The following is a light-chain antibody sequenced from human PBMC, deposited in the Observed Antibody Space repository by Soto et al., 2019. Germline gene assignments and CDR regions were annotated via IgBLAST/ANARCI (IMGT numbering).Light chain of an antibody. CDR2: GAS. Sequence: EIVMTQSPATLSVSPGERAPFSCRASQGVTSNLTWYKQNPGQPPRLLIYGASTRATGIPARFSGSGSGTEFTVTISSLQSEDFAVYHCQQYNNWAHLFTFGQRTKLEIK. V-gene: IGKV3-15*01. CDR1: QGVTSN. J-gene: IGKJ2*01. CDR3: QQYNNWAHLFT.